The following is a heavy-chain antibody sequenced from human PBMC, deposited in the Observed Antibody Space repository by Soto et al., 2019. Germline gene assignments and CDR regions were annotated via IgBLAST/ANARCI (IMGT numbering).Heavy chain of an antibody. J-gene: IGHJ4*02. CDR1: GGSISSSDYY. V-gene: IGHV4-39*01. D-gene: IGHD1-1*01. CDR2: TYYTESA. Sequence: SETLSLTCTVSGGSISSSDYYWSWIRQPPGRGLEWIGYTYYTESAYYNPSLKSRVTISVDTSKNQFSLRVTSVSAADTSVYYCARHRNWKVDYWGQGTLVTVSS. CDR3: ARHRNWKVDY.